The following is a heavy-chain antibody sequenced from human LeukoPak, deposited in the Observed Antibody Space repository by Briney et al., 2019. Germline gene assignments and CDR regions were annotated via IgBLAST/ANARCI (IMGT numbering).Heavy chain of an antibody. CDR1: GGSISSYY. Sequence: PSETLSLTCTVSGGSISSYYWSWIRQPPGKGLEWIGYIYYSGSTNYNPSLKSRVTISVDTSKNQFSLKLSSVTAADTAVYYCARFETDQEDAFDIWGQGTMVTVSS. CDR2: IYYSGST. V-gene: IGHV4-59*01. CDR3: ARFETDQEDAFDI. J-gene: IGHJ3*02. D-gene: IGHD2-2*01.